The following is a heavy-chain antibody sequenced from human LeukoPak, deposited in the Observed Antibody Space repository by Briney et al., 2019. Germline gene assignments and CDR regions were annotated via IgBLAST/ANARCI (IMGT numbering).Heavy chain of an antibody. V-gene: IGHV3-48*03. D-gene: IGHD5-24*01. CDR1: GFTFSSCE. J-gene: IGHJ4*02. CDR3: ATIRRDGYNNVDY. Sequence: GGSLRLSCAAAGFTFSSCEMNWVRRAPGKGLEWVSYISSGSTTYYADSVKGRFTISSDNAKSSLYLQMNSLRAEDTAVYYCATIRRDGYNNVDYWGQGTLVTVSS. CDR2: ISSGSTT.